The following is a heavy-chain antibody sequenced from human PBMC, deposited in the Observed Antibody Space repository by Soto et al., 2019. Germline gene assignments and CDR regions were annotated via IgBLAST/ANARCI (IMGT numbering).Heavy chain of an antibody. J-gene: IGHJ6*04. D-gene: IGHD3-10*01. Sequence: EVQLLESGGGLVQPGGSLRLSCAASGFTFSSYAMSWVRQAPGKGLEWVSGISSSGGSTYYADSVKGRFTISRDNSKNTLFLRMNRPRVEDTAVYYCMRPAPRGRHYFYFGMDVWGKGTTVTVSS. CDR2: ISSSGGST. V-gene: IGHV3-23*01. CDR3: MRPAPRGRHYFYFGMDV. CDR1: GFTFSSYA.